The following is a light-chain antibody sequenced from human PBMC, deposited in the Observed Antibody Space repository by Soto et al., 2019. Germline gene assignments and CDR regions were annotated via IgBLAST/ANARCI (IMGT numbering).Light chain of an antibody. J-gene: IGLJ3*02. CDR1: TGEVTSGYY. CDR3: LLYYGGAKGV. V-gene: IGLV7-43*01. CDR2: STN. Sequence: QTVVTQEPSLTVSPGGTFTLTCASSTGEVTSGYYPNWFQQKPGQAPRALIYSTNNQHSWTPARFSGSLLGGKAALTLSGVQPEDEAEYYCLLYYGGAKGVFGGGTKLTVL.